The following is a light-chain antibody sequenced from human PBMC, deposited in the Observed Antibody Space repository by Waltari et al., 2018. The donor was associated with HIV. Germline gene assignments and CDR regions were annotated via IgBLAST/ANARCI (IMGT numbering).Light chain of an antibody. CDR1: QSTSNF. Sequence: DIQMTRSPSSLSASVGYRVTITCRASQSTSNFLNWYQQKPGKAPKLLISAASSLQSGVPSRFSGSGSGTDFTLTISSLQPEDFATYYCQQSYTTPRTFGQGTKVEIK. CDR2: AAS. V-gene: IGKV1-39*01. CDR3: QQSYTTPRT. J-gene: IGKJ1*01.